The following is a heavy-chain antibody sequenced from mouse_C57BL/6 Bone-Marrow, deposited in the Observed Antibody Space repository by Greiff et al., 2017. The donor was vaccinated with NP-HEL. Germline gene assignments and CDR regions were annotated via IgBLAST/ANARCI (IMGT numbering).Heavy chain of an antibody. V-gene: IGHV1-72*01. CDR1: GYTFTSYW. Sequence: QVQLQQPGAELVKPGASVKLSCKASGYTFTSYWMHWVKQRPGRGLEWIGRIDPNSGGTKYNEKFKSKATLTVDKPSSTAYMQLSSLTSEDSAVYYCARRGHRSRHYYGYDGYYAMDYWGQGTSVTVSS. J-gene: IGHJ4*01. CDR2: IDPNSGGT. CDR3: ARRGHRSRHYYGYDGYYAMDY. D-gene: IGHD2-2*01.